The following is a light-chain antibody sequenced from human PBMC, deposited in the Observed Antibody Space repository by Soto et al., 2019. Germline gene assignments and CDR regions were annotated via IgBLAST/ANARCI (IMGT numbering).Light chain of an antibody. CDR1: QTVNSRY. J-gene: IGKJ4*01. CDR3: QQRSNWFLT. V-gene: IGKV3D-20*02. Sequence: EIVLTQSPGTLSLSPGERATLSCGASQTVNSRYLAWYQQKPGLAPRLLIYDASNRATGIPARFSGSGSGTDFTLTISSLEPEDFAVYYCQQRSNWFLTFGGGTKVDIK. CDR2: DAS.